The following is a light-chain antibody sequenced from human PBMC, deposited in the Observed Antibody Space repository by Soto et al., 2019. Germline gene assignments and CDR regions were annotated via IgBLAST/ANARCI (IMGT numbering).Light chain of an antibody. Sequence: QSALTQPASVSGSPGQSITISCTGSSSDVGNYDLVSWFQHHPGKAPQLFIYEDNKWPSGASHRFSGSKSGNTASLTISGLQAEDEADYYCCSYAGSYVVFGGGTKLTVL. J-gene: IGLJ2*01. CDR3: CSYAGSYVV. CDR2: EDN. V-gene: IGLV2-23*01. CDR1: SSDVGNYDL.